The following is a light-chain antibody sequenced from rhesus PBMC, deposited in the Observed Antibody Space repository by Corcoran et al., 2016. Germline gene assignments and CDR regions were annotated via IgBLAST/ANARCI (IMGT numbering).Light chain of an antibody. CDR2: AAS. CDR3: QQHNSYPRT. CDR1: QGISSY. J-gene: IGKJ1*01. Sequence: DIQMTQSPSSLSASVGDRVTSTCRASQGISSYLAWYQQKPGKAPKLLIYAASTLQSGVPSRFSGSGSGTDFTLHISSLQPEDFAIYYCQQHNSYPRTFGQGTKVEIK. V-gene: IGKV1-25*01.